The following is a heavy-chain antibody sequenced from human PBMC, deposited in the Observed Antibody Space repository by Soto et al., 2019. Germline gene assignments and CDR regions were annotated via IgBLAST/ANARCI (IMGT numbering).Heavy chain of an antibody. V-gene: IGHV1-18*01. D-gene: IGHD5-12*01. J-gene: IGHJ6*02. CDR3: ARAHVDIVATIGYLYYYYGMDV. Sequence: ASVKVSCKASGYTFTGYGISWVRQAPGQGLEWMGWISAYNGNTNYAQKLQGRVTMTTDTSTSTAYIELRSLRSDDTAVYYCARAHVDIVATIGYLYYYYGMDVWGQGTTVTVSS. CDR2: ISAYNGNT. CDR1: GYTFTGYG.